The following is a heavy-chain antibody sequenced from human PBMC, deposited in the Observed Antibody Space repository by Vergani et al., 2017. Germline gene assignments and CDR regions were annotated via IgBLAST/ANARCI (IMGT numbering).Heavy chain of an antibody. CDR1: GGSISSGGYY. J-gene: IGHJ3*02. CDR2: IYYSGST. CDR3: VKGQPVWYYDSTWGAFDI. Sequence: QVQLQESGPGLVKPSQTLSLTCTVSGGSISSGGYYWSWIRQHPGKGLEWIGYIYYSGSTNYNPSLKSRVTISVDTSKNQFSLKLSSVTAAETAVYYCVKGQPVWYYDSTWGAFDIWGQGTMVTVSS. V-gene: IGHV4-31*02. D-gene: IGHD3-22*01.